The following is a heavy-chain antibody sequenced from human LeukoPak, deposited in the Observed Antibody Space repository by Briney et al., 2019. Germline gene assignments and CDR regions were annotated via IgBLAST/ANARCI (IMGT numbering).Heavy chain of an antibody. Sequence: PSETLSLTCTVSGGSISSYYWSWNRQPPGKGLEWIGYIYYSGSTNYNPSLKSRVTISVDTSKNQFSLKLSSVTAADTAVYYCARAYEAGSLDYWGQGTLVTVSS. CDR2: IYYSGST. CDR1: GGSISSYY. V-gene: IGHV4-59*01. CDR3: ARAYEAGSLDY. J-gene: IGHJ4*02. D-gene: IGHD3-3*01.